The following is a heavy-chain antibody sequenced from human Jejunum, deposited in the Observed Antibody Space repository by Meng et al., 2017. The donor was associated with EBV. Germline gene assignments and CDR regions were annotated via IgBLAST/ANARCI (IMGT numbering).Heavy chain of an antibody. J-gene: IGHJ4*02. V-gene: IGHV3-23*01. D-gene: IGHD2/OR15-2a*01. Sequence: VPRLWAGGGLLNPAGSRRPAVAASGFTLTTYSMSWVRQAPVKGLEWVSVITGSGGSTYYADSVKGRFTISRYSSKNTLYLQMNSLRAEDTAVYYCAKLVRDWGQGTLVTVSS. CDR2: ITGSGGST. CDR3: AKLVRD. CDR1: GFTLTTYS.